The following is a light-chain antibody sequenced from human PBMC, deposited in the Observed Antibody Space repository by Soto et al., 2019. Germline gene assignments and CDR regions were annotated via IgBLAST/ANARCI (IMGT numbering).Light chain of an antibody. V-gene: IGKV1-27*01. CDR2: SAS. CDR3: QKYNSAPWT. Sequence: DIQMTQSPSSLSESVGDRVTITCRASQDIRNYLAWYQHQPGKQPKLLIYSASTLQSGFPSRFSGSGSGTDFTLTITSLQPEDVATYYCQKYNSAPWTFGQGTKVEVK. CDR1: QDIRNY. J-gene: IGKJ1*01.